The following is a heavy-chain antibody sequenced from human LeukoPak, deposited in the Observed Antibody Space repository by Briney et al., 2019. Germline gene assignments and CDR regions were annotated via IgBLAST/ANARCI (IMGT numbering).Heavy chain of an antibody. CDR2: IYYSGST. CDR1: GGSFSGYY. J-gene: IGHJ4*02. D-gene: IGHD5-18*01. Sequence: SETLSLTCAVYGGSFSGYYWSWIRQPPGKGLEWIGYIYYSGSTNYNPSLKSRVTISVDTSKNQFSLKLSSVTAADTAVYYCARGGGYSYGAEIDYWGQGTLVTVSS. CDR3: ARGGGYSYGAEIDY. V-gene: IGHV4-59*01.